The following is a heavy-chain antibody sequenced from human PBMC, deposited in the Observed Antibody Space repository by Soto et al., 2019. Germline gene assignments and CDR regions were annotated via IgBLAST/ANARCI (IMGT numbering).Heavy chain of an antibody. J-gene: IGHJ4*02. D-gene: IGHD2-2*01. CDR3: ARGDWFSFASYCSSTSCPDPVFDY. Sequence: GGSLRLSCAASGFTFSDFYMSWIRQAPGKGLEWVSYISSSSSYSNYADSVKGRFTISRDNAKNSVYLQMNSLRAEDTAVYYCARGDWFSFASYCSSTSCPDPVFDYWGQGTLVTVSS. CDR2: ISSSSSYS. CDR1: GFTFSDFY. V-gene: IGHV3-11*06.